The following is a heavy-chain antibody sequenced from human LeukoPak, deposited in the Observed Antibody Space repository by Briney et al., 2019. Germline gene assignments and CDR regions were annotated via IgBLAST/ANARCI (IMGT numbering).Heavy chain of an antibody. CDR2: VYYTGVT. V-gene: IGHV4-59*01. CDR3: ARDEGHYSGGGIYYHNWFDP. CDR1: DGSISNYY. D-gene: IGHD2-15*01. Sequence: SETLSLTCTVSDGSISNYYWSWARQSPEKGLEWIGYVYYTGVTHYNPSLKSRVTISVDTSKNQFSLKLTSVTAAGTAVYYCARDEGHYSGGGIYYHNWFDPWGQGTLVTVSS. J-gene: IGHJ5*02.